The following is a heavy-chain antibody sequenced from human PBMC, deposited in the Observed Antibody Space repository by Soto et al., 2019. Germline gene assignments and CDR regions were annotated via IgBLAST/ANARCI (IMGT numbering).Heavy chain of an antibody. D-gene: IGHD3-3*01. V-gene: IGHV4-39*01. J-gene: IGHJ3*02. CDR2: IYYSGST. CDR3: ARPSGIFGVVINGDAFDI. Sequence: SETLSLTCTVSGGSISSSSYYWGWIRQPPGKGLEWIGSIYYSGSTYYNPSLKSRVTISVDTSKNQFSLKLSSVTAADTAVYYCARPSGIFGVVINGDAFDIWGQGTMVTVSS. CDR1: GGSISSSSYY.